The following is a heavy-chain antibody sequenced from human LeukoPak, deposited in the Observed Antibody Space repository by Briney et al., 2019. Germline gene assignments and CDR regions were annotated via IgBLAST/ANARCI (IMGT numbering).Heavy chain of an antibody. CDR3: ARDRSGYGFFDI. CDR1: GFTFSSYG. V-gene: IGHV3-21*01. J-gene: IGHJ3*02. CDR2: ISSSSSYI. D-gene: IGHD5-18*01. Sequence: GGSLRLSCAASGFTFSSYGMNWVRQAPGKGLEWVSSISSSSSYIYYADSVKGRFTISRDNAKNSLYLQMNSLRAEDTAVYYCARDRSGYGFFDIWGQGTMVTVSS.